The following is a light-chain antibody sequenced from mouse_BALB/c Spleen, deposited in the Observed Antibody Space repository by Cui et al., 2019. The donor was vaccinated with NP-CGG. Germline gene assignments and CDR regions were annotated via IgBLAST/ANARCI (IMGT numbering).Light chain of an antibody. V-gene: IGLV1*01. J-gene: IGLJ1*01. CDR1: TGAVTTSNY. CDR2: GTN. CDR3: ALWYSNHWV. Sequence: QAVVTQESAPTTSPGETVTLTCRSSTGAVTTSNYANWVQEKPDHLFTGLIGGTNNRAPGVPARFSGSLIGDKAALTITGAQTEDEAIYFCALWYSNHWVFGGGMKLTVL.